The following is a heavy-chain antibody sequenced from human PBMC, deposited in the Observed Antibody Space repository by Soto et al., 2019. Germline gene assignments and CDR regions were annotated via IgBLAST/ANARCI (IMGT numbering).Heavy chain of an antibody. Sequence: EVQLVESGGGLVQPGGSLRLSCVASGFTVSDIYMNWVRQAPGKGLEWVSVIYKDFTDYADFVKGRFSVSTDSSKNALYLQMDNLRAEDTAVYYCAREPRYCSGGSCSIMGAAFDIWGKGAMVTASS. D-gene: IGHD2-15*01. V-gene: IGHV3-66*01. CDR1: GFTVSDIY. J-gene: IGHJ3*02. CDR2: IYKDFT. CDR3: AREPRYCSGGSCSIMGAAFDI.